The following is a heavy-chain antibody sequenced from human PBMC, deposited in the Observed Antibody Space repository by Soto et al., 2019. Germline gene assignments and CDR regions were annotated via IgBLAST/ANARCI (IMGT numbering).Heavy chain of an antibody. CDR1: GGSISSYY. D-gene: IGHD3-3*01. V-gene: IGHV4-59*08. CDR2: IYYSGST. J-gene: IGHJ6*03. Sequence: SETLSLTCTVSGGSISSYYWSWIRQPPGKGLEWIGYIYYSGSTNYNPSLKSRVTISVDTSKNQFSLKLSSVTAADTAVYYCASSITIFGVATFGDYYYYMDVWGKGTTVTVSS. CDR3: ASSITIFGVATFGDYYYYMDV.